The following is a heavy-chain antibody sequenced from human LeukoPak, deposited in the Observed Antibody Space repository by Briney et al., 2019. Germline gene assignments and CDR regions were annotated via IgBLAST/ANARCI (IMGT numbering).Heavy chain of an antibody. V-gene: IGHV4-38-2*02. CDR3: ARDRSTSQDH. J-gene: IGHJ4*02. D-gene: IGHD2-2*01. CDR1: GYSISSGYY. Sequence: PSETLSLTCAVSGYSISSGYYWGWIRQPPGKGLEWIGSICHSGTTYYNPSLKSRVTISVDTSKNQFSLKLSSVTAADTAVYYCARDRSTSQDHWGQGTLVTVSS. CDR2: ICHSGTT.